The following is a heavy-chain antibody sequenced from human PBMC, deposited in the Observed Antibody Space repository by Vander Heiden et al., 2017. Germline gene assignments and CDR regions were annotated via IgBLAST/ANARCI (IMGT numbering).Heavy chain of an antibody. CDR2: IYYSEST. Sequence: QVQLQESGPGLVKPSQTLSLTCTVSGGSTRRGGYYWSWVGQNPGKGLEWIGYIYYSESTYYHPSLKSRVTISVDTSKNQFSLKLSSVTAADTAVYYCAREYIVVVPAAQNWFDPWGQGTLVTVSS. J-gene: IGHJ5*02. D-gene: IGHD2-2*01. V-gene: IGHV4-31*03. CDR3: AREYIVVVPAAQNWFDP. CDR1: GGSTRRGGYY.